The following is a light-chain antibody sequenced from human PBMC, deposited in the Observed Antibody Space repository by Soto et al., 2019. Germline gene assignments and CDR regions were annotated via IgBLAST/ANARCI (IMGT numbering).Light chain of an antibody. V-gene: IGKV3-15*01. J-gene: IGKJ5*01. CDR3: QQRSNWPTIT. CDR2: GAS. CDR1: QSVISR. Sequence: EIVVTQSPALLSLSPGERVTLSCRASQSVISRIAWYQQKLGQAPRLLIYGASTRATGVPARFSGSGSGTDFTLTISSLQPEDLAVYHCQQRSNWPTITFGQGTRLEIK.